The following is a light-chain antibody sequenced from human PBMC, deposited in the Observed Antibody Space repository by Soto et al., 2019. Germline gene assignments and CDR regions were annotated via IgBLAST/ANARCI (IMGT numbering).Light chain of an antibody. CDR2: LNSDGSH. Sequence: QSVLTQSPSASASLGASVKLTCTLSSGHSSYAIAWHQQPPEKGPRYLMKLNSDGSHSKGDGIPDRFSGSSSGAERYLTISSLQSEDEADYYCQTGGTGILFGGGTKLTVL. J-gene: IGLJ2*01. V-gene: IGLV4-69*01. CDR1: SGHSSYA. CDR3: QTGGTGIL.